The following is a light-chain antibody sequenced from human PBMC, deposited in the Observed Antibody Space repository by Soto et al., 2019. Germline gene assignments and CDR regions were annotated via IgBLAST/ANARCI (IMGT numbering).Light chain of an antibody. CDR3: QQRSNWPIT. CDR2: DTS. CDR1: QSVSSY. J-gene: IGKJ5*01. V-gene: IGKV3-11*01. Sequence: IMLTQSPSTLSLNPKERATLSCWASQSVSSYLAWYQQKPGQAPRLLIYDTSNRATGIPARFSGSGSGTDFTLTISSLEPEDFAVYYCQQRSNWPITFGQGRRLEVK.